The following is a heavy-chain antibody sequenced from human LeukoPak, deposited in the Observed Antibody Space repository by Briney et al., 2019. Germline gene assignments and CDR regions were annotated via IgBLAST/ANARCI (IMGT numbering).Heavy chain of an antibody. CDR2: IIPIFGTA. CDR3: ARVYCTNGVCYKTHYYYYMDV. CDR1: GGTFSSYA. V-gene: IGHV1-69*13. J-gene: IGHJ6*03. Sequence: ASVKVSCKASGGTFSSYAISWVRQAPGQGLEWMGGIIPIFGTANYAQKFQGRVTITADESTSTAYMELSSLRSEDTAVYYCARVYCTNGVCYKTHYYYYMDVWGKGTTVTVSS. D-gene: IGHD2-8*01.